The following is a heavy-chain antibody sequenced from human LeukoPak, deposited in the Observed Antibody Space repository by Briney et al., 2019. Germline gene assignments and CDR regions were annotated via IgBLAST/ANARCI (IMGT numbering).Heavy chain of an antibody. Sequence: SETLSLTCTVSDGSISGYYWSWIRQPAGKGLEWIGRIYTSGSTNYNPSLKSRVTMSVDTSKNQFSLKLSSVTAADTAAYYCARGPITIRSPFDYWGQGTLVTVSS. CDR3: ARGPITIRSPFDY. J-gene: IGHJ4*02. CDR1: DGSISGYY. CDR2: IYTSGST. V-gene: IGHV4-4*07. D-gene: IGHD3-3*01.